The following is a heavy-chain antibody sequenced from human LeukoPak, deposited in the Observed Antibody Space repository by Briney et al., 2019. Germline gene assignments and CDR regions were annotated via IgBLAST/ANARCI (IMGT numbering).Heavy chain of an antibody. D-gene: IGHD6-19*01. CDR1: GFTFSSYW. Sequence: GGSLKLSCAASGFTFSSYWMHWVRQAPGKGLVWVSRINSDGSSTSYADSVKGRFTISRDNAKNMLYLQMNSLRAEDTAVCYCARAIAVAGRYYFDYWGQGTLVTVSS. V-gene: IGHV3-74*01. CDR3: ARAIAVAGRYYFDY. CDR2: INSDGSST. J-gene: IGHJ4*02.